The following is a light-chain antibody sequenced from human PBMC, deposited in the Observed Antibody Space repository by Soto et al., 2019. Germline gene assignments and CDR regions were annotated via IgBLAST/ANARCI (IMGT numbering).Light chain of an antibody. V-gene: IGKV1-33*01. CDR2: DAS. CDR3: QQYDNFPLT. CDR1: QDITSY. Sequence: DIQMTQSPPSLSASVGARVTITCQASQDITSYLNWYQQKPGKAPRLLIYDASNLETGVPSRFSGSGSGTDFTFTITSLQPEDIATYYCQQYDNFPLTFGGGTKVDIK. J-gene: IGKJ4*01.